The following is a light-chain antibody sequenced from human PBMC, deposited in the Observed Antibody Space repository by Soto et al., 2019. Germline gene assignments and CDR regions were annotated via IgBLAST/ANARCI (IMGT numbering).Light chain of an antibody. CDR2: GVS. J-gene: IGLJ1*01. CDR1: SSDVGGFQY. V-gene: IGLV2-14*01. CDR3: ISYTRSSTVV. Sequence: QSVLTLPASVSGSPGQSITISCTGTSSDVGGFQYVSWYQQHPGKAPKLMIYGVSNRPSGVSHRFSGSKSGNTASLTISGLQAEDEADYYCISYTRSSTVVFGPGTQVTV.